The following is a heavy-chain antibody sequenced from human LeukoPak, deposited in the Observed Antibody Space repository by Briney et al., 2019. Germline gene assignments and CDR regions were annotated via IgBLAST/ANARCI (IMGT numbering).Heavy chain of an antibody. CDR2: INPNSGGT. CDR3: ARAYSSYSDAFDI. V-gene: IGHV1-2*02. CDR1: GYTFTGYY. D-gene: IGHD6-6*01. Sequence: ASVKVSCKASGYTFTGYYMHWVRQAPGQGLEWMGWINPNSGGTNYAQKFQGRVTMTRDTSISTAYMELSRLRSDDTAVYYCARAYSSYSDAFDIWGQGTMVTVSS. J-gene: IGHJ3*02.